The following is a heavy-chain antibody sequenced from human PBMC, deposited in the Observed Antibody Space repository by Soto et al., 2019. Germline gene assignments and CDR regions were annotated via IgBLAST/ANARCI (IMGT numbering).Heavy chain of an antibody. CDR2: ISYDGSNK. D-gene: IGHD3-10*01. Sequence: GGSLRLSCAASGFTFSSYAMHWVRQAPGKGLEWVAVISYDGSNKYYADSVKGRFTISRDNSKNTLDLQMNSLRAEDTAVYYCAQILVRGVLGVDYWGQGTLVTVSS. J-gene: IGHJ4*02. CDR3: AQILVRGVLGVDY. V-gene: IGHV3-30-3*01. CDR1: GFTFSSYA.